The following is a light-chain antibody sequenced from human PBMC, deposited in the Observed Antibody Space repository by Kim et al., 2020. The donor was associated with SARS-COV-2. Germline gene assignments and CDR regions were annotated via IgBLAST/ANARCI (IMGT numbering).Light chain of an antibody. J-gene: IGLJ2*01. CDR1: SLRSYY. Sequence: VALGQTVRITCQGDSLRSYYATWYQQKPGQAPVLVFYGKNNRPSGIPDQFSGSSSGNTASLTITGAQAEDEADYYCNSRDSSDNRPFGGGTQLTVL. V-gene: IGLV3-19*01. CDR3: NSRDSSDNRP. CDR2: GKN.